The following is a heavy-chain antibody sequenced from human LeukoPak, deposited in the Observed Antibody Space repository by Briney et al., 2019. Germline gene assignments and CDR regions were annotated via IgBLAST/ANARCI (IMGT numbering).Heavy chain of an antibody. D-gene: IGHD3-10*01. V-gene: IGHV4-59*12. Sequence: SETLSLTCTVSGGSISSYYWSWIRQPPGKALEWIGSVYYSGTTSYNPSLKSRVTISVDMSKNHFSLRLRSVTAADTAVYYCAKSNGYGLVDIWGQGTMVTVSS. CDR1: GGSISSYY. J-gene: IGHJ3*02. CDR3: AKSNGYGLVDI. CDR2: VYYSGTT.